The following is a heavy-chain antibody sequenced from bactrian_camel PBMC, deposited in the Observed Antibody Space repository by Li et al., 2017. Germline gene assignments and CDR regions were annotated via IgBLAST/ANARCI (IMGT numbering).Heavy chain of an antibody. CDR2: INSDGSNT. CDR1: GFTFSSYD. J-gene: IGHJ4*01. CDR3: AAGPWYTDEYKY. Sequence: HVQLVESGGGLVQPGGSLRLSCAASGFTFSSYDMSWVRQAPGKGPEWVSGINSDGSNTNYPGSVKGRFTISRDNAKNTLSLQMNSLKSEDTALYYCAAGPWYTDEYKYWGQGTQVTVS. D-gene: IGHD6*01. V-gene: IGHV3-2*01.